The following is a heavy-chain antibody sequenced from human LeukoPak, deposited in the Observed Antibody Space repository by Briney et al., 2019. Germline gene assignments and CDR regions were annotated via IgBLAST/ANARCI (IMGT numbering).Heavy chain of an antibody. V-gene: IGHV4-34*01. J-gene: IGHJ4*02. Sequence: SETLSLTCAVYGGSFSGYYWSWIRQPPGKGLEWIGEINHSGSTNYNPSLKSRVTISVDTSKNQFSLKLSSVTAADTAVYYCARGLRPGRYYFDYWGQGTLVTVSS. CDR1: GGSFSGYY. CDR3: ARGLRPGRYYFDY. CDR2: INHSGST. D-gene: IGHD5-12*01.